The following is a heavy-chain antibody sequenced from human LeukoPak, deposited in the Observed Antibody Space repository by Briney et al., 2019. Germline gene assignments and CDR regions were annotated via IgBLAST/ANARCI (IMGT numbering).Heavy chain of an antibody. CDR3: ARGWGYCSSTSCLGDY. CDR1: GYTFTSYG. D-gene: IGHD2-2*01. Sequence: ASVKVSCKASGYTFTSYGIGWVRQAPGQGLEWMGWISAYNGNTNYAQKLQGRVTMTTDTSTSTAYMELRSLRSDDTAVYYCARGWGYCSSTSCLGDYWGQGTLVTVSS. V-gene: IGHV1-18*01. CDR2: ISAYNGNT. J-gene: IGHJ4*02.